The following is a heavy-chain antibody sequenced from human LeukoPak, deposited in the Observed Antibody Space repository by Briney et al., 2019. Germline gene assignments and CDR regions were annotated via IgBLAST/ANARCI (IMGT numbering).Heavy chain of an antibody. J-gene: IGHJ4*02. D-gene: IGHD6-6*01. CDR2: INHSGST. CDR1: GGSFSGYY. CDR3: ARELVGVPRSSSSADYFDY. V-gene: IGHV4-34*01. Sequence: SETLSLTCAVYGGSFSGYYWSWIRQPPGKGLEWIGEINHSGSTKFNPSLKSRVTISVDTSNNRFSLKLSSVTAADTAVYYCARELVGVPRSSSSADYFDYWGQGTLVAVSS.